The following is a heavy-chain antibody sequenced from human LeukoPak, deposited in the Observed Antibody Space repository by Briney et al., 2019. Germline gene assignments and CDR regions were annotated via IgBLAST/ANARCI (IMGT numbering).Heavy chain of an antibody. CDR2: SYYSGST. J-gene: IGHJ6*03. D-gene: IGHD6-19*01. Sequence: PSETLSLTCTVSGGSITSSGYHWGWIRQPPGKGLEWIGSSYYSGSTYYNPSLKSRVTISVDTSKNQFSLKLSSVTAADTAVYYCASGNSDTYSSGWYPYYYYYMDVWGKGTTVTVSS. CDR3: ASGNSDTYSSGWYPYYYYYMDV. CDR1: GGSITSSGYH. V-gene: IGHV4-39*07.